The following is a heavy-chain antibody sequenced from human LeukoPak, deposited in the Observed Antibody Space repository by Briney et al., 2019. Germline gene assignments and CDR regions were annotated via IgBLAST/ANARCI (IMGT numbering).Heavy chain of an antibody. V-gene: IGHV4-34*01. J-gene: IGHJ4*02. CDR2: INQRGST. CDR1: GGSLSGYY. Sequence: PETPSLTPAVYGGSLSGYYWRAICHPPGERLEWIGEINQRGSTNYKPSLKSRVTISVHTPKNQFSLNLSSVSAAHTARYHSARGPRRGGDYWGEGTLVTVSS. CDR3: ARGPRRGGDY. D-gene: IGHD3-16*01.